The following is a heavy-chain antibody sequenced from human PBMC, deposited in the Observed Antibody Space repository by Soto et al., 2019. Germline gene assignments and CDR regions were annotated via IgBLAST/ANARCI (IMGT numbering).Heavy chain of an antibody. J-gene: IGHJ5*02. CDR3: ARMATSGTLNWFDP. CDR2: MNPNSGNG. Sequence: ASVKVSCKASGYAFSNNDISWVRQATGQGLEWMGWMNPNSGNGGYAQKFQGRVTMTRDTSTSTAYMELSSLASDDTAIYYCARMATSGTLNWFDPWGQGTLVTVS. V-gene: IGHV1-8*01. CDR1: GYAFSNND.